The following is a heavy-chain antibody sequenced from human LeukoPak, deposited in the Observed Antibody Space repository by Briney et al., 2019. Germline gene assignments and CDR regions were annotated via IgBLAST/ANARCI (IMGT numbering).Heavy chain of an antibody. Sequence: SETLSLTCTVSGGSISSYYWSWIRQPPGKGLEWIGYIYYSGSTNYNPSLKSRVTISVDTPKNQFSLKLSSVTAADTAVYYCARARGLDDSSGYYWGYWGQGTLVTVSS. D-gene: IGHD3-22*01. CDR3: ARARGLDDSSGYYWGY. J-gene: IGHJ4*02. V-gene: IGHV4-59*01. CDR2: IYYSGST. CDR1: GGSISSYY.